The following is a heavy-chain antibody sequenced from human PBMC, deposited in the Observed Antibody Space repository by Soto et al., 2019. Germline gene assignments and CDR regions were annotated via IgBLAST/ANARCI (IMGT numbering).Heavy chain of an antibody. Sequence: PSETLSLTCTVSGGSVSSESHYWSWIRQPPGGGLEWIGWVHDSGATNYNPSLKSRVKLSIDMSKSQFSLNLNSVSAADTAVYYCARKRTGRYNWFDPWGQGTLVTVSS. CDR3: ARKRTGRYNWFDP. V-gene: IGHV4-61*01. J-gene: IGHJ5*02. CDR1: GGSVSSESHY. CDR2: VHDSGAT.